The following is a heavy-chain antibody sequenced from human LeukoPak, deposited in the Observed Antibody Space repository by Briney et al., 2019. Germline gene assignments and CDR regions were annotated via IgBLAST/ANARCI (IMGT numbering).Heavy chain of an antibody. CDR2: ISVSGIK. Sequence: GRSLRLSCAPSRFTFSSYEMNWVRQAPGKGLEWVSYISVSGIKHYADSVKGRFTISRDNAKNSLYLQMNSLRVEDTAVYYCAREDPGVAFDIWGQGTTVTV. J-gene: IGHJ3*02. D-gene: IGHD2-8*01. CDR1: RFTFSSYE. V-gene: IGHV3-48*03. CDR3: AREDPGVAFDI.